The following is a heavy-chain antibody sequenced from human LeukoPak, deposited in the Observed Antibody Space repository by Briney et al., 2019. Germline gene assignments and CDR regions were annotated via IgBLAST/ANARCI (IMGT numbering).Heavy chain of an antibody. CDR3: ARDLGEVGYSYGYGMGALDI. J-gene: IGHJ3*02. Sequence: GGSLRLSCAASGFTFSSYSMNWVRQAPGKGLEWVSSISSSSSDIYYADSVKGRFTISRDNAKNSLYLQMSSLRAEDTAVYYCARDLGEVGYSYGYGMGALDIWGQGTMVTVSS. V-gene: IGHV3-21*01. D-gene: IGHD5-18*01. CDR1: GFTFSSYS. CDR2: ISSSSSDI.